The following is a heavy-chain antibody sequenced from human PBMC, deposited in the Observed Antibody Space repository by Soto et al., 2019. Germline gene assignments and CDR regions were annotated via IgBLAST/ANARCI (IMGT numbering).Heavy chain of an antibody. V-gene: IGHV1-8*01. Sequence: QVQLVQSGAEVKKPGASVKVSCKASGYTFTSYDINWVRQATGQGLEWMGWMNPNSGNTGYAQKFQGRVTMTRNTSISTAYMELSSLRSEDTAVYYCARAERYCSSTSCYLYYYYYYMDVWGKGTTLTVSS. CDR2: MNPNSGNT. CDR1: GYTFTSYD. CDR3: ARAERYCSSTSCYLYYYYYYMDV. J-gene: IGHJ6*03. D-gene: IGHD2-2*01.